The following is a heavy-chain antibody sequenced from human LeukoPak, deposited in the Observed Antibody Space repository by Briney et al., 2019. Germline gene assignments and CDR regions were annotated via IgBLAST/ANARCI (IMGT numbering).Heavy chain of an antibody. Sequence: GASVKVSCKASGYTFTSYGISWVRQAPGQGLEWMGWTSAYNGNTNYAQTLQGRVTMTTDTATSTAYMELRSLRSDDTGVYYCASATNSSGWWYDAFDIWGQGTMVTVSS. J-gene: IGHJ3*02. V-gene: IGHV1-18*01. CDR2: TSAYNGNT. D-gene: IGHD6-19*01. CDR3: ASATNSSGWWYDAFDI. CDR1: GYTFTSYG.